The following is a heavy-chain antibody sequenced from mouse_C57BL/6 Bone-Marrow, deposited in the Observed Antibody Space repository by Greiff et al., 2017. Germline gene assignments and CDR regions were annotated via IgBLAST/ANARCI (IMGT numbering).Heavy chain of an antibody. J-gene: IGHJ4*01. CDR3: ARSRRGPAMDY. CDR2: IYPGSGST. V-gene: IGHV1-55*01. CDR1: GYTFTSYW. D-gene: IGHD3-3*01. Sequence: QVQLQQPGAELVKPGASVKMSCKASGYTFTSYWITWVKQRPGQGLEWIGDIYPGSGSTNYNEKFKSTATLTVDTSSSTAYMQLSSLTSEDSAVYYCARSRRGPAMDYWGQGTSVTVSS.